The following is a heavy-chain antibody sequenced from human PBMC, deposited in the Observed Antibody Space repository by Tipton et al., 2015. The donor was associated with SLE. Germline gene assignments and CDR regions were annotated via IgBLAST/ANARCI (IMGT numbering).Heavy chain of an antibody. Sequence: SLRLSCAASGFTFSSYSMNWVRQAPGKGLEWVSYISSSSSTIYYADSVKGRFTISRDNAKNSLYLQMNSLRAEDTAVYYCARDLGIYRGMWEPGVYWGQGTLVTVSS. CDR3: ARDLGIYRGMWEPGVY. CDR2: ISSSSSTI. V-gene: IGHV3-48*01. CDR1: GFTFSSYS. D-gene: IGHD3-16*02. J-gene: IGHJ4*02.